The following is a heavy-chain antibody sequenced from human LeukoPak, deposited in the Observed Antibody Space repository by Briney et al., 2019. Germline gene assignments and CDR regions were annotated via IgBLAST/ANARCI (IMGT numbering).Heavy chain of an antibody. CDR2: IYYSGST. V-gene: IGHV4-39*07. J-gene: IGHJ4*02. CDR3: ARRSNYIGN. CDR1: GGSISSSSYY. D-gene: IGHD1-7*01. Sequence: SETLSLTCTVSGGSISSSSYYWGWIRQPPGKGLEWIGSIYYSGSTYYNPSLKSRVTISVDTSKNQFSLKLSSVTAADTAVYYCARRSNYIGNWGQGTLVTVSS.